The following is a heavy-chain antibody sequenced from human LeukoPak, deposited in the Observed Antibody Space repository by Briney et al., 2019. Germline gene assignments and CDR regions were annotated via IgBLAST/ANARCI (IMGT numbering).Heavy chain of an antibody. Sequence: PSGTLSLTCAVSGGSISNSNWWSWVRQPPGKGLEWIGEMYHSGLTNYNPSLKSRVTISVDKAKNQFSLIVSSVTAADTAVYYCARSSYGDYGQVFDIWGQGTMVTVSS. J-gene: IGHJ3*02. CDR2: MYHSGLT. CDR1: GGSISNSNW. V-gene: IGHV4-4*02. CDR3: ARSSYGDYGQVFDI. D-gene: IGHD4-17*01.